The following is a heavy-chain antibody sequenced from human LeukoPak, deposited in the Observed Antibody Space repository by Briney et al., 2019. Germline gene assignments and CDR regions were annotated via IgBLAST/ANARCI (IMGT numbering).Heavy chain of an antibody. Sequence: GGSLRLSCAASGFTVSSNYMSWVRQAPGKGLEWVSVIYSGGSTYYADSVKGRFTISRDNSKNTLYLQMNSLRAEDTAVYYCARDSMVRGFIVYGMDVWGQGTTVTVSS. CDR3: ARDSMVRGFIVYGMDV. D-gene: IGHD3-10*01. V-gene: IGHV3-66*01. CDR2: IYSGGST. CDR1: GFTVSSNY. J-gene: IGHJ6*02.